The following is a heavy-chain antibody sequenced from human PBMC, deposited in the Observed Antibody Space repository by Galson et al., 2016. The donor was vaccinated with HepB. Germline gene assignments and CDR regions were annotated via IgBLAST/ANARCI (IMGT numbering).Heavy chain of an antibody. CDR2: IKSKTDGGTT. V-gene: IGHV3-15*07. CDR3: NTEVITGWSPDGFDI. D-gene: IGHD6-19*01. Sequence: SLRLSCAASGFTFNNVWMNWVRQAPGKGLEWVGRIKSKTDGGTTDSAAPVKGRFTISRDDSKNTLYLQMNSLKTEDTAVYYCNTEVITGWSPDGFDIWGQGTIVTVSS. CDR1: GFTFNNVW. J-gene: IGHJ3*02.